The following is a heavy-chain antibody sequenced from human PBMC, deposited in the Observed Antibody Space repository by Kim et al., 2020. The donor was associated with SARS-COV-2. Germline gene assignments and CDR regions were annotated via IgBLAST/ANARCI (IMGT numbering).Heavy chain of an antibody. Sequence: SETLSLTCTVSGGSIRNNYYYWSWIRQHPGKGLEWIGYIYYSGTTYYNPSLKSRVIVSLDTSKNQFSLNLSSVTAADTAVYYCVRDGSPMVPPHGMDVWG. CDR1: GGSIRNNYYY. J-gene: IGHJ6*01. D-gene: IGHD3-10*01. CDR2: IYYSGTT. V-gene: IGHV4-31*03. CDR3: VRDGSPMVPPHGMDV.